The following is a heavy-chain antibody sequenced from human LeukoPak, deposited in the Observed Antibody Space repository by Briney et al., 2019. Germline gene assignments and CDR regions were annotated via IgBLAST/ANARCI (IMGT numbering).Heavy chain of an antibody. Sequence: GASVKVSCKASGYTFTGYYMHWVRQAPGQGLEWMGWMNPNSGNTGYAQKFQGRVTMTRNTSISTAYMELSSLRSEDTAVYYCARVLKRSATSIGYWGQGTLVTVSS. D-gene: IGHD2-15*01. CDR1: GYTFTGYY. CDR3: ARVLKRSATSIGY. J-gene: IGHJ4*02. CDR2: MNPNSGNT. V-gene: IGHV1-8*02.